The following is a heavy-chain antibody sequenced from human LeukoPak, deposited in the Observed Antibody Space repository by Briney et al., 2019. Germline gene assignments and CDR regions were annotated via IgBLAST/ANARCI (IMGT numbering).Heavy chain of an antibody. CDR2: ISSSGSTI. D-gene: IGHD6-13*01. J-gene: IGHJ6*03. V-gene: IGHV3-11*01. CDR1: GFTFSDYY. Sequence: GGSLRLPCAASGFTFSDYYMSWIRQAPGKGLEWVSYISSSGSTIYYADSVKGRFTISRDNAKNSLYLQMNSLRAEDTAVYYCARGNSSPKNYYYYYMDVWGKGTTVTVSS. CDR3: ARGNSSPKNYYYYYMDV.